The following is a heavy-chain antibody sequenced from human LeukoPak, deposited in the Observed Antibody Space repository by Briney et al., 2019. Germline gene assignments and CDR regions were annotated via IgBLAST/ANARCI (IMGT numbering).Heavy chain of an antibody. J-gene: IGHJ5*02. CDR1: GYTFTSYG. V-gene: IGHV1-18*01. D-gene: IGHD3-3*01. CDR3: ARDPEFPLHYDFWSGPTNWFDP. Sequence: GASVKVSCKASGYTFTSYGISWVRQAPGQGLEWMGWISAYNGNTNYAQKFQGRVTMTRDTSTSTVYMELSSLRSEDTAVYYCARDPEFPLHYDFWSGPTNWFDPWGQGTLVTVSS. CDR2: ISAYNGNT.